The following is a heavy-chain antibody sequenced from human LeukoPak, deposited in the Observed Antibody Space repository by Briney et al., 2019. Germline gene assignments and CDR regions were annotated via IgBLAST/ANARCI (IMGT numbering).Heavy chain of an antibody. CDR1: VFFTSSYY. V-gene: IGHV4-59*01. Sequence: SETLSLTCTVSVFFTSSYYWSWLRQPPGKGLEWIGYIYYTGSTNYNPSLKSRVTISLDTSKNQFSLKLSSVTAADAAVYYCARPESGSSLSYFDYWGQGTLATVSS. J-gene: IGHJ4*02. CDR3: ARPESGSSLSYFDY. CDR2: IYYTGST. D-gene: IGHD1-26*01.